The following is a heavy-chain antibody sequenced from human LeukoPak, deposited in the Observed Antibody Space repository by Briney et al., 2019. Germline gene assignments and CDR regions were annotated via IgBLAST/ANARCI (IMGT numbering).Heavy chain of an antibody. J-gene: IGHJ6*03. CDR2: IYRSGST. D-gene: IGHD2-2*01. Sequence: SETLSLTCTVSGYSISSGYYWVWVRPPPGKGLEWIGSIYRSGSTNYNPSLKSRVTISVDTSKNQFSLKVNSVTAADTAVYYCARGDCSSTICYSPMDVWGKGTTVTVSS. CDR3: ARGDCSSTICYSPMDV. CDR1: GYSISSGYY. V-gene: IGHV4-38-2*02.